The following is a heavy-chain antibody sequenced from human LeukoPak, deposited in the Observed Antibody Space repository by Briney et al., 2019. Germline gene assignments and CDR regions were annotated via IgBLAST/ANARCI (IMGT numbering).Heavy chain of an antibody. Sequence: SETLSLTCTASGGSISSGSYYWRWIRQPDGKELEWIGRMYTSGSTNYHPSLKSPLTISVEASKNQFSLKLRSVTAAATAVYYWARGLGPIAMFDPWGQGTLVTVSS. D-gene: IGHD6-6*01. CDR1: GGSISSGSYY. CDR2: MYTSGST. V-gene: IGHV4-61*02. CDR3: ARGLGPIAMFDP. J-gene: IGHJ5*02.